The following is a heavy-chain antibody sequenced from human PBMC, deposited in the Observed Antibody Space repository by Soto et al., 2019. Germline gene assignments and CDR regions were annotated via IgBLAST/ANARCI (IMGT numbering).Heavy chain of an antibody. V-gene: IGHV5-51*01. CDR3: GRLELAGTGY. D-gene: IGHD6-19*01. Sequence: PGESLKISCKGSGYSFATYWIVWVRQMPGKGLEWMGIIYPGDSDTRYSPSFRGQVTISADKSITTAYLQWNSLRASDTAMYYCGRLELAGTGYWGQGTLVTVSS. J-gene: IGHJ4*02. CDR1: GYSFATYW. CDR2: IYPGDSDT.